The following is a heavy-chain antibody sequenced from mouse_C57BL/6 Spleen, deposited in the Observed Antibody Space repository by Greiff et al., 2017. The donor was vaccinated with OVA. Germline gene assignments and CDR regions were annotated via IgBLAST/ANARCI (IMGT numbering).Heavy chain of an antibody. CDR2: IYPGDGDT. CDR1: GYAFSSYW. Sequence: QVHVKQSGAELVKPGASVKISCKASGYAFSSYWMNWVKQRPGKGLEWIGQIYPGDGDTNYNGKFKGKATLTADKSSSTAYMQLSSLTSEDSAVYFCAREAPYYYFDYWGQGTTLTVSS. CDR3: AREAPYYYFDY. J-gene: IGHJ2*01. D-gene: IGHD2-10*01. V-gene: IGHV1-80*01.